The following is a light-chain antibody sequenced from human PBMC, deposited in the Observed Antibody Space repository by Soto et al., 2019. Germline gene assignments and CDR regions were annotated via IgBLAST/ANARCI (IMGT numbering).Light chain of an antibody. CDR1: TGAVTSGHY. Sequence: QAVVTQEPSLTVPPGGTVTLTCDSSTGAVTSGHYPYWFQQKPGQAPRTLIYDTNNRQSWTPARFSGSLLGGKAALTLSGAQPEDEADYYCLLSYSGARWVFGGGTKLTVL. CDR2: DTN. V-gene: IGLV7-46*01. J-gene: IGLJ3*02. CDR3: LLSYSGARWV.